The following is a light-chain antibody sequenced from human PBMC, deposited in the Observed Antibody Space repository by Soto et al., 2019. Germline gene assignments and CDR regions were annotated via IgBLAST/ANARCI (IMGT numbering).Light chain of an antibody. J-gene: IGKJ1*01. CDR1: QSVSSY. CDR2: NAS. V-gene: IGKV3-11*01. CDR3: QQRSNWPGT. Sequence: EIVLTQSPATLSLSPGKRATLSCRASQSVSSYLAWYQQKPGQAPRLLIYNASNRATGIPDRFSGSGSGTDFSLTISSLEPEDFAIYYCQQRSNWPGTFGQGTKVEIK.